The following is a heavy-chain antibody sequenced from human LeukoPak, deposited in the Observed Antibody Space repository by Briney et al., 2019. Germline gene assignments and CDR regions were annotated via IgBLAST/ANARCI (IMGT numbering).Heavy chain of an antibody. CDR1: GFTFSTYN. J-gene: IGHJ4*02. Sequence: GGSLRLSCAASGFTFSTYNMNWVRQAPGKGLEWISYINADSSTIQYADSVRGRFTTSRDNAKNSLYLQMNSLRAEDTAVYYCARVPGVTRYFDSWGQGILVTVSS. V-gene: IGHV3-48*01. D-gene: IGHD4-23*01. CDR3: ARVPGVTRYFDS. CDR2: INADSSTI.